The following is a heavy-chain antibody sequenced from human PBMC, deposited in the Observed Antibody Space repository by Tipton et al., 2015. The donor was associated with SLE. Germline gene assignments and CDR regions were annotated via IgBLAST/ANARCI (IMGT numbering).Heavy chain of an antibody. J-gene: IGHJ6*03. CDR2: FYHSGST. CDR3: ARCGSSLTWDYYYMDV. V-gene: IGHV4-38-2*01. CDR1: AFSITSAHY. D-gene: IGHD6-6*01. Sequence: LRLSCAVSAFSITSAHYWGWIRQPPGKGLEWIGSFYHSGSTNYNPSLKSRVTISVDTSKNQFSLKLSSVTAADTAVYYCARCGSSLTWDYYYMDVWGKGTTVTISS.